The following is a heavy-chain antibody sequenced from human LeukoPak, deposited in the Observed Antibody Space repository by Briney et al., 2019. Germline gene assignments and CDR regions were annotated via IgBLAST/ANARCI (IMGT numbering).Heavy chain of an antibody. D-gene: IGHD4-17*01. CDR3: ARVPLVDYGDYEEGRPRSWFDP. V-gene: IGHV1-69*13. Sequence: PVKVSCKASGGTFSSYAISWVRQAPGQGLEWMGGIIPIFGTANYAQKFQGRVTITADESTSTAYMELSSLRSEDTAVYYCARVPLVDYGDYEEGRPRSWFDPWGQGTLVTVSS. J-gene: IGHJ5*02. CDR1: GGTFSSYA. CDR2: IIPIFGTA.